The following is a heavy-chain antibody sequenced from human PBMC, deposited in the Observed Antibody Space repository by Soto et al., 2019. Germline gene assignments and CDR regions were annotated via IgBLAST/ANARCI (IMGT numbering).Heavy chain of an antibody. Sequence: QEQLQESGPGLVKPSETLTLSCTVSPGSISSSYWSWIRQPPGKGLEWIGHVAYSGTTKYNPSLKGRGSISVSSSKRQFSLGLSSVTAADTAVYYCAREAQDYYFDYWGQGILVTVSS. CDR2: VAYSGTT. D-gene: IGHD6-6*01. CDR3: AREAQDYYFDY. V-gene: IGHV4-59*01. CDR1: PGSISSSY. J-gene: IGHJ4*02.